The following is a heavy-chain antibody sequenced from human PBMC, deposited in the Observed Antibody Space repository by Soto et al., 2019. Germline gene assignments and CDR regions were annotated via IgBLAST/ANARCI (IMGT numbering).Heavy chain of an antibody. Sequence: PSETLSLTCTVSGASIGGSNYSCGWIRQSPGTGLEWLGTIYSSGSTYYNPSLKSRITMSLDTSKNQFSLNLGSVTAAETAVYYCTRRRFGVRGVTTMYVWGPGTRVTVSS. V-gene: IGHV4-39*01. CDR3: TRRRFGVRGVTTMYV. J-gene: IGHJ6*02. CDR1: GASIGGSNYS. D-gene: IGHD3-10*01. CDR2: IYSSGST.